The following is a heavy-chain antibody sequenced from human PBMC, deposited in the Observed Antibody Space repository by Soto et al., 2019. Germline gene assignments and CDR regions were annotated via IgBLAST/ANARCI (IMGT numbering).Heavy chain of an antibody. V-gene: IGHV4-31*03. Sequence: SETLSLTCTVSGGSISSGGYYWSWIRQDPGKGLEWIGYIYYSGSTYYNPSLKSRVTISVDTSKNQFSLKLSSVTAADTAVYYCARVMPDYGDSRVEYYFDYWGQGTLVTVPS. J-gene: IGHJ4*02. CDR3: ARVMPDYGDSRVEYYFDY. CDR1: GGSISSGGYY. CDR2: IYYSGST. D-gene: IGHD4-17*01.